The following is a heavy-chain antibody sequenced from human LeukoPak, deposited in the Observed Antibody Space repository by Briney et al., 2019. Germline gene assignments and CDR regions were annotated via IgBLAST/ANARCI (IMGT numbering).Heavy chain of an antibody. V-gene: IGHV3-66*01. CDR2: VYTGGTT. Sequence: PGGSLRLSCAASGFTVSSSYMNWVRQALGKGLEWVSVVYTGGTTYFADSVKGRFTISRDNSENTLYLHMNSLRAEDTAVYYCARDSGYSYGSFDYWGQGTLVTVSS. CDR1: GFTVSSSY. CDR3: ARDSGYSYGSFDY. D-gene: IGHD5-18*01. J-gene: IGHJ4*02.